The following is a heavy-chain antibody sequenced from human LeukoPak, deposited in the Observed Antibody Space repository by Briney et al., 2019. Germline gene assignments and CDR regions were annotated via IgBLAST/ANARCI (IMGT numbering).Heavy chain of an antibody. D-gene: IGHD2-2*01. CDR2: ISGSGGST. CDR1: GFTFSSYA. J-gene: IGHJ4*02. V-gene: IGHV3-23*01. CDR3: ANTAYYCSSTSCYDPFDY. Sequence: GGSLRLSSAASGFTFSSYAMSWVRQAPGKGLEWVSAISGSGGSTYYADSVKGRFTISRDNSKNTLYLQMNSLRAEDTAVYYCANTAYYCSSTSCYDPFDYWGQGTLVTVSS.